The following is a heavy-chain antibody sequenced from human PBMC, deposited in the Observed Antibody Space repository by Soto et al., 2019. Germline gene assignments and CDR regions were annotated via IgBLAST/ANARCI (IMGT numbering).Heavy chain of an antibody. CDR3: ARHKGGDPYYFDY. CDR2: IWYDGSNK. D-gene: IGHD4-17*01. CDR1: GFTFSNYG. J-gene: IGHJ4*02. V-gene: IGHV3-33*01. Sequence: QVQLVESGGGVVQPGMSLRLSCAASGFTFSNYGMHWVRQAPGKGPEWVAVIWYDGSNKYYADSVKGRFTISRDNSKNTLYLQMNTLRAEDTAVYYCARHKGGDPYYFDYWGQGTLVTVSS.